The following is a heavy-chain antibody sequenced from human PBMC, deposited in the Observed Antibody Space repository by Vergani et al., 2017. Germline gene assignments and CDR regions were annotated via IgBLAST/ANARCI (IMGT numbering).Heavy chain of an antibody. D-gene: IGHD2-2*01. CDR3: ARDILNIVVVPAANILGLDY. CDR1: GYTFTGYH. V-gene: IGHV1-2*02. J-gene: IGHJ4*02. CDR2: INPNSGCT. Sequence: QVPLVQSGAEVKKPGASVKVSCKASGYTFTGYHMHLVRQAPGQGLEWMGWINPNSGCTNYAQKFQGRVTMTRDTSISTAYMELSRLRSDDTAVYYCARDILNIVVVPAANILGLDYWGQGTLVTVSS.